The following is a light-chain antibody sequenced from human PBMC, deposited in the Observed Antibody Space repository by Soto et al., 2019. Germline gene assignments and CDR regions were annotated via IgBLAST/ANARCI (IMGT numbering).Light chain of an antibody. V-gene: IGKV3-20*01. CDR1: QSVSSTN. CDR3: QQYGSSPLLT. CDR2: GAS. J-gene: IGKJ4*01. Sequence: ETMLTQSPGTLSLSPGERATLSCRASQSVSSTNLAWYQQKPGQAPRLLIYGASSRATGIPDRFSGSGSGTDFTLTISRLEPEDFVVYYCQQYGSSPLLTFGGGTKVEIK.